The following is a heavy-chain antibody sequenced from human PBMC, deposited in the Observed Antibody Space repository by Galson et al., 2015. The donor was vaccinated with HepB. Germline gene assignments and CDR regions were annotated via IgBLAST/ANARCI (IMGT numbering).Heavy chain of an antibody. V-gene: IGHV3-11*05. CDR3: ARDFIDYDAKSRYFDY. CDR1: TFSFSNHY. D-gene: IGHD4/OR15-4a*01. CDR2: ISSTGTYT. Sequence: SLRLSCAASTFSFSNHYMSWIRQAPGKGLEWISSISSTGTYTNYAESVKGRFNISRDNAKNSLDLQMSNLRAEDTAVYYCARDFIDYDAKSRYFDYWGRGTLVTVSS. J-gene: IGHJ4*02.